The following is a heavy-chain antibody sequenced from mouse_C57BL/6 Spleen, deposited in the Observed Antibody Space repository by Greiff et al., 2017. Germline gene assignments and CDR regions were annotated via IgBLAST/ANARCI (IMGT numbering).Heavy chain of an antibody. Sequence: QVQLQQSGAELVRPGASVTLSCKASGYTFTDYEMHWVKQTPVHGLAWIGAIDPETGGTAYNQKFKGKAILTADKSSSTAYMELRSLTSEDSAVYYCTTIYYYGSSYGDWGQGTTLTVSA. V-gene: IGHV1-15*01. D-gene: IGHD1-1*01. CDR1: GYTFTDYE. J-gene: IGHJ2*01. CDR3: TTIYYYGSSYGD. CDR2: IDPETGGT.